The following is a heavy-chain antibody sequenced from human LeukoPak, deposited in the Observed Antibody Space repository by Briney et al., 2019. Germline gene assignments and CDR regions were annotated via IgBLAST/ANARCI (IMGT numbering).Heavy chain of an antibody. CDR3: ARVRSTSNPNNWFDP. V-gene: IGHV1-46*01. CDR1: GYTFTSYY. J-gene: IGHJ5*02. D-gene: IGHD2-2*01. CDR2: INPGDGTS. Sequence: ASVKVSCKASGYTFTSYYIHWVRQAPGQGLEWMGMINPGDGTSSYAQKFQGRVAMTRDMSTNTVYMELSTLRSEDMALYYCARVRSTSNPNNWFDPWGQGTPVTVSS.